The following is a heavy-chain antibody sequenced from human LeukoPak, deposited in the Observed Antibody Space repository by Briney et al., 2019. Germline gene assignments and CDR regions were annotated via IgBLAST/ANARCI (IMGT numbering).Heavy chain of an antibody. V-gene: IGHV1-3*01. CDR1: GYIFTRYA. J-gene: IGHJ5*02. D-gene: IGHD3-10*01. CDR2: INVDKGNT. Sequence: GASVKVSCKGSGYIFTRYAMYWVRQAPGQRLEWMGWINVDKGNTKYSQKFQGRVTITRDTSANTAYMEVRSLRSEDTAVYYCARGEVITMIRGVIGSNWLDLGGQGTLVTVSS. CDR3: ARGEVITMIRGVIGSNWLDL.